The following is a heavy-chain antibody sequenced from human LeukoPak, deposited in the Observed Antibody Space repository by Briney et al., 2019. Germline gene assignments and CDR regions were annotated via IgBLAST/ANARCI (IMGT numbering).Heavy chain of an antibody. CDR2: INYSGNT. CDR3: ARIDTVVLPSTMFDY. Sequence: SETLSLTCTVSGGSISSSSYYWGWIRQPPGKGLEWIGSINYSGNTYYNPSLKSRVTISVDTSRNQFSLRLSSVTAADTALYYCARIDTVVLPSTMFDYWGQGTLVTVSS. D-gene: IGHD2-2*01. J-gene: IGHJ4*02. V-gene: IGHV4-39*01. CDR1: GGSISSSSYY.